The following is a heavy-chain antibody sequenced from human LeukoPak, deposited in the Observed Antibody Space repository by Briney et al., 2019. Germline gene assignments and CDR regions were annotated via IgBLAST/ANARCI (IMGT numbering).Heavy chain of an antibody. CDR3: AKGAEYCGGDCYLIGDYFDY. CDR2: IGWDGDAT. J-gene: IGHJ4*02. D-gene: IGHD2-21*02. Sequence: PGGSLRLSCAASGFTFDDYIMHWVRQAPGKGLEWVSLIGWDGDATYYSDSVKGRFTISGDNSKNSLYLQMNALTTEDTALHYCAKGAEYCGGDCYLIGDYFDYWGRGTLVTVSS. CDR1: GFTFDDYI. V-gene: IGHV3-43*01.